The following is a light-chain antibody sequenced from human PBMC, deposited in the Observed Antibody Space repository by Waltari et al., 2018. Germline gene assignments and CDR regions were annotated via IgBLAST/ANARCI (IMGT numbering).Light chain of an antibody. CDR1: SSDVGGYNY. CDR2: DVS. CDR3: CSYAGSYTFVV. V-gene: IGLV2-11*01. J-gene: IGLJ2*01. Sequence: QSALTQPRPVSGSPGQSVTISCTGTSSDVGGYNYVSWYQQHPGKAPNLMIYDVSKRPSGVPDRCSGSKSGNTASLTISGLQAEDEADYYCCSYAGSYTFVVFGGGTKLTVL.